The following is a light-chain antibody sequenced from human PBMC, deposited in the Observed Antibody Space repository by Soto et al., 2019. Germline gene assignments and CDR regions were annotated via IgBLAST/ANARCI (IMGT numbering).Light chain of an antibody. Sequence: DIQMTQSPSTLSASVGDRVTITCRASQSISSWLAWYQQKPGKAPKLLIYKASSLESGVPSRFSGSGSGTEFTLTISSLQPDDFVTYYCQQYNNYSPLTFGGGTKVEIK. CDR2: KAS. CDR3: QQYNNYSPLT. J-gene: IGKJ4*01. CDR1: QSISSW. V-gene: IGKV1-5*03.